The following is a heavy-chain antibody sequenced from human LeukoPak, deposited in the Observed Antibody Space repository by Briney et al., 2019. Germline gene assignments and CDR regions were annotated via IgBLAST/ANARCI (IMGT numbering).Heavy chain of an antibody. CDR2: ISWNSGSI. V-gene: IGHV3-9*01. D-gene: IGHD3-22*01. CDR3: AKGRSGYLVDY. J-gene: IGHJ4*02. Sequence: GGSLRLSCAASGFTFDDYAMHWVRQAPGKGLEWVSGISWNSGSIGYADSVKGRFTISRDNAKNSLYLQMNSLRAEDTALYYCAKGRSGYLVDYWGQETLVTVSS. CDR1: GFTFDDYA.